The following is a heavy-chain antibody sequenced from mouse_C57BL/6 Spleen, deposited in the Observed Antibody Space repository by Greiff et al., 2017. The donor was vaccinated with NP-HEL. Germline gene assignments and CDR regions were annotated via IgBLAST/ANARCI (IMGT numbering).Heavy chain of an antibody. CDR3: ARSGTGNDY. CDR2: IDPSDSYT. V-gene: IGHV1-69*01. D-gene: IGHD4-1*01. CDR1: GYTFTSYW. J-gene: IGHJ2*01. Sequence: QVQLQQPGAELVMPGASVKLSCKASGYTFTSYWMHWVKQRPGLGLEWIGEIDPSDSYTNYNQKFKGKSTLTVDKSSSTAYMQLSSLTSEDSAVYYCARSGTGNDYWGQGTTLTVSS.